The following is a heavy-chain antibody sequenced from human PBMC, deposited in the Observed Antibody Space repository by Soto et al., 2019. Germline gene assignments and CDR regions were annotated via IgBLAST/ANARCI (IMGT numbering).Heavy chain of an antibody. CDR2: MNPNSGNT. CDR1: GYRLSIYV. Sequence: NLSRKTAGYRLSIYVVSRRSHENGQGLEWMGWMNPNSGNTGYAQKFQGRVTMTRNTSISTAYMELSSLRSEDTAVYYCARKRVMENAAFDIWVQGTMVTV. D-gene: IGHD3-16*01. V-gene: IGHV1-8*01. J-gene: IGHJ3*02. CDR3: ARKRVMENAAFDI.